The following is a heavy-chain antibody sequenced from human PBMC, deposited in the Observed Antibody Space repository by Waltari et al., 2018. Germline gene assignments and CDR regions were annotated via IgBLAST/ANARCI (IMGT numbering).Heavy chain of an antibody. CDR3: ARARDEDTAMVYFDH. CDR2: IYSAGST. D-gene: IGHD5-18*01. V-gene: IGHV3-66*02. J-gene: IGHJ4*02. CDR1: GFTVGSNH. Sequence: EVQLVESGGGLVHPGGSLRLSCAASGFTVGSNHMSWVRQAPGKGLEWVSLIYSAGSTYYADSVRGRFSISRDNSKNTLHLQMNSLRAEDTAMYYCARARDEDTAMVYFDHWGQGTLISVSS.